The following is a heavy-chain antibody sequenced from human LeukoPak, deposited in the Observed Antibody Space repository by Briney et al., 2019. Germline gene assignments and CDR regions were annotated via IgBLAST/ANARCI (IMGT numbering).Heavy chain of an antibody. CDR3: AKDGYYDGSGQGYYFDY. CDR1: GFTFSSYA. CDR2: ISGSGGST. D-gene: IGHD3-22*01. J-gene: IGHJ4*02. Sequence: GGSLRLSCAASGFTFSSYAMSWVRQAPGKGLEWVSAISGSGGSTYYADSVKGRFTISRDNSKNTLYLQMNSLRAEDTAVYYCAKDGYYDGSGQGYYFDYWGQGTLVTVSS. V-gene: IGHV3-23*01.